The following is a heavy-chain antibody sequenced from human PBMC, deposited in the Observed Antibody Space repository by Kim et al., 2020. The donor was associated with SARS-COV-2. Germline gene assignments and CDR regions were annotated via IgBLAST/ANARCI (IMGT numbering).Heavy chain of an antibody. D-gene: IGHD5-12*01. CDR1: GFTFSSYA. CDR2: ISGSGGST. V-gene: IGHV3-23*01. J-gene: IGHJ4*02. CDR3: AKDGGYGGFFDY. Sequence: GGSLRLSCAASGFTFSSYAMSWVRQAPGKGLEWVSAISGSGGSTYYADYVKGRFTISRDNSKNTLYLQMNSLRAEDTAVYYCAKDGGYGGFFDYWGQGTLVTVSS.